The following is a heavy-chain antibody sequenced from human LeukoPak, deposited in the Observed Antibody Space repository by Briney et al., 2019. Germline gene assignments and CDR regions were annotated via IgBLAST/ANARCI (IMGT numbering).Heavy chain of an antibody. CDR2: ISWNSGSI. CDR3: AKSLGLYSSGWPPSFDY. V-gene: IGHV3-9*01. CDR1: GFTFDDYA. D-gene: IGHD6-19*01. Sequence: GRSLRLSCAASGFTFDDYAMHWVRHAPGKGLEWVSGISWNSGSIGYADSVKGRFTISRDNAKNSLYLQMNSLRAEDTALYYCAKSLGLYSSGWPPSFDYWGQGTLVTVSS. J-gene: IGHJ4*02.